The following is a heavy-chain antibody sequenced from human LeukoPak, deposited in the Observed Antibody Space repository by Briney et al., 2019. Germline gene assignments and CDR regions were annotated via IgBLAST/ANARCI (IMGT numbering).Heavy chain of an antibody. J-gene: IGHJ4*02. CDR1: GFTFSSYS. CDR2: ISSSSSYI. V-gene: IGHV3-21*01. D-gene: IGHD3-22*01. Sequence: GGSLRLSCAASGFTFSSYSMNWVRQAPGKVLEWVSSISSSSSYIYYADSVKGRFTISRDNAKNSLYLQMNSLRAEDTAVYYCARERYYYDSSGYQYYFDYWGQGTLVTVSS. CDR3: ARERYYYDSSGYQYYFDY.